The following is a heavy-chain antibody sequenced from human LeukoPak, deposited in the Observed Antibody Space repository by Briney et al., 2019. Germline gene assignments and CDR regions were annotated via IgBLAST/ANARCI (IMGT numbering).Heavy chain of an antibody. CDR3: ARGFGHYYGSGSYFQY. V-gene: IGHV4-34*01. CDR2: INHSGST. J-gene: IGHJ4*02. Sequence: SETLSLTCAVYGGSFSGYYWSWIRQPPGKGLEWIGEINHSGSTNYNPSLKSRVTISVDTSKNQFSLKLSSVTAADTAVYYCARGFGHYYGSGSYFQYWGQGTLVTVSS. CDR1: GGSFSGYY. D-gene: IGHD3-10*01.